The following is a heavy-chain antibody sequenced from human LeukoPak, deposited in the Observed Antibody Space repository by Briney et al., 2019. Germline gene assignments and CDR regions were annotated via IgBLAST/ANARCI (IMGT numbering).Heavy chain of an antibody. CDR1: GGTFSSYA. CDR3: ARDGPDYDFWSGYSDPKFDY. Sequence: ASVKVSCKASGGTFSSYAISWVRQAPGQGLEWMGGIIPIFGTANYAQRFQGRVTITTDESTSTTYMELRSLRSDDTAVYYCARDGPDYDFWSGYSDPKFDYWGQGTLVTVSS. CDR2: IIPIFGTA. V-gene: IGHV1-69*05. D-gene: IGHD3-3*01. J-gene: IGHJ4*02.